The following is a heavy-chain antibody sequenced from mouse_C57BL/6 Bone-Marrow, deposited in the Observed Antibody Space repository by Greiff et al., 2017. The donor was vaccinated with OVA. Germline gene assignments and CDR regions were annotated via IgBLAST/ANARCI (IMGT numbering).Heavy chain of an antibody. D-gene: IGHD4-1*01. CDR3: ARERASDYSYNWDYFDY. V-gene: IGHV1-61*01. CDR1: GYTFTSYW. J-gene: IGHJ2*01. Sequence: VQLQQPGAELVRPGSSVKLSCKASGYTFTSYWMDWVKQRPGQGLEWIGNIYPSDSETHYNQKFKDKATLTVDKSSSTAYMQLSSLTSEDSAVYYCARERASDYSYNWDYFDYWGQGTTLTVSS. CDR2: IYPSDSET.